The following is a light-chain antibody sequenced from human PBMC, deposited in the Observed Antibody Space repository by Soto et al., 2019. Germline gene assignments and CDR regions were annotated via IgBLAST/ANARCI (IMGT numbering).Light chain of an antibody. CDR3: ETWDFNTRV. V-gene: IGLV4-60*02. CDR2: LEGSGSY. CDR1: SGHSSYI. J-gene: IGLJ3*02. Sequence: QLVLTQSSSASASLGSSVKPTCTLSSGHSSYIIAWHQQQPGKAPRYLMKLEGSGSYNKGSEVPDRFSGSSSGADRYLTISNLQFEDEADYYCETWDFNTRVFGGGTKVTVL.